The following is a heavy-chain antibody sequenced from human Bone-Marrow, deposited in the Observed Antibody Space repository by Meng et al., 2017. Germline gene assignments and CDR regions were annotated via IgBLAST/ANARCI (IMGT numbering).Heavy chain of an antibody. V-gene: IGHV3-66*02. Sequence: ESGPGLVKPAKSLSLTCRVSGGSINSAGYYWSWIRQPPGKGLEWVSVIYSGGSTYYADSVKGRFTISRDNSKNTLYLQMNSLRAEDTAVYYCARGAGIFGGQGTLVTVSS. CDR2: IYSGGST. CDR3: ARGAGIF. D-gene: IGHD6-13*01. CDR1: GGSINSAGYY. J-gene: IGHJ4*02.